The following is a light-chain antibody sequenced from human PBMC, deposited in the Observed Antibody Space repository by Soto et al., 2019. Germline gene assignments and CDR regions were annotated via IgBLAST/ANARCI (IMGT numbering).Light chain of an antibody. CDR2: AAS. V-gene: IGKV1-39*01. CDR3: QKSYSTPRT. J-gene: IGKJ1*01. CDR1: QSISSY. Sequence: GDRVTLTCRASQSISSYLNWYQQKPGKAPKLLIYAASSLQSGVPSRFSGSGSGTDFTLTISSLQPEDFATYYCQKSYSTPRTFGQGTKVDIK.